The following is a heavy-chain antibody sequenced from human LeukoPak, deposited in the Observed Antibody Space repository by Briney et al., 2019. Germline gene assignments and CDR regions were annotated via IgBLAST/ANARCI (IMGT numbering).Heavy chain of an antibody. V-gene: IGHV7-4-1*02. J-gene: IGHJ3*02. CDR2: INTNTGNP. CDR3: ARDQNYYDSSGADAFDI. Sequence: GASVKVSCKASGYTFTIYAMNWVRQAPGQGLEWMGWINTNTGNPTYAQGFTGRFVFSLDTSVSTAYLQISSLKAEDTAVYYCARDQNYYDSSGADAFDIWGQGTMVAVSA. CDR1: GYTFTIYA. D-gene: IGHD3-22*01.